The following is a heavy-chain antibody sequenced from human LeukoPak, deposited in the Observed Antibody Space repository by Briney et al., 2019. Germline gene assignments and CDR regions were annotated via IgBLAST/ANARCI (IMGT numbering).Heavy chain of an antibody. D-gene: IGHD6-6*01. CDR3: AASYSSSSLYFDY. Sequence: ATVKISCKVSGYTFTDYYIHWVQQAPGKGLEWMGLVDPEDGETIYAEKFQGRVTITADTSTDTAYMELSSLRSEDTAVYYCAASYSSSSLYFDYWGQGTLVTVSS. CDR1: GYTFTDYY. J-gene: IGHJ4*02. CDR2: VDPEDGET. V-gene: IGHV1-69-2*01.